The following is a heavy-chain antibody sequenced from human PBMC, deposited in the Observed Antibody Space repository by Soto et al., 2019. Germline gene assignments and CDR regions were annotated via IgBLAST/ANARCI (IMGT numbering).Heavy chain of an antibody. CDR2: INHSGTT. J-gene: IGHJ5*02. V-gene: IGHV4-34*01. CDR3: ARPSIRSSAP. CDR1: GGSLSAY. Sequence: QVQLQQWGAGLLKSSETLSLTCAVYGGSLSAYWTWIRQPPGEGLEWIGEINHSGTTKYNPSLKSRLTIPLATSKHPLPPNLSSVTAADTAVYYCARPSIRSSAPWGQGTLFTVSS. D-gene: IGHD3-16*01.